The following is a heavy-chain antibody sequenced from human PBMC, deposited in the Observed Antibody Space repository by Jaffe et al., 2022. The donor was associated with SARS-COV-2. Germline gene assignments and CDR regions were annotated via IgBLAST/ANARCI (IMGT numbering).Heavy chain of an antibody. V-gene: IGHV3-23*04. CDR3: ARGCSGDNCRTTHFDN. Sequence: EVQLVESGGGLVQPGGSLRLCCTASGFTFGSYAMGWVRQAPGKGLEWVSAMNAGGDGSKSADSVKGRFIISRDNSKNTLFLQMNSLRGEDTARYYCARGCSGDNCRTTHFDNWGQGILVTVSS. CDR2: MNAGGDGS. J-gene: IGHJ4*02. CDR1: GFTFGSYA. D-gene: IGHD2-15*01.